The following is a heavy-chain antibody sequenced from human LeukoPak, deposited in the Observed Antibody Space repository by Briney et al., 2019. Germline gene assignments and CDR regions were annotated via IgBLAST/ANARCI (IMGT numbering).Heavy chain of an antibody. D-gene: IGHD2-15*01. J-gene: IGHJ4*02. Sequence: GGSLRLSCAASGFTFSSYSLNWVRQAPGKGLEGVSFISSSSITIYYADSVKGRFTISRDNAERSLYLQMNSLRAEDTAVYYCARERGGSYSAIDYWGQGTLVTVSS. CDR1: GFTFSSYS. CDR2: ISSSSITI. CDR3: ARERGGSYSAIDY. V-gene: IGHV3-48*04.